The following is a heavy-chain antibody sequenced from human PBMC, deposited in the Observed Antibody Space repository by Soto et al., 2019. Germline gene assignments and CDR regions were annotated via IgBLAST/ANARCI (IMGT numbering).Heavy chain of an antibody. CDR1: GYTLTELS. V-gene: IGHV1-24*01. J-gene: IGHJ4*02. D-gene: IGHD3-3*01. CDR2: FDPEDGET. CDR3: ATGISCIFERCSPT. Sequence: GASVKVSCKVSGYTLTELSMHWVRQAPGKGLEWMGGFDPEDGETIYAQKFQGRVTMTEDTSTDTAYMELSSLRSEDTAVYYCATGISCIFERCSPTWGQGTLVTAPQ.